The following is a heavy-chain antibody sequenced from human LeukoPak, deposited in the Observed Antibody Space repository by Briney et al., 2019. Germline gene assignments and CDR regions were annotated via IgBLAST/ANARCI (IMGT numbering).Heavy chain of an antibody. V-gene: IGHV3-23*01. CDR1: GFTFSSYA. Sequence: GGSLRLSCAASGFTFSSYAMSWVRQAPGKGLEWVSAISGSGGSTYYADSVKGRFTISRDNSKNTLYLQMNSLRAEDTAVYYCARWKYSSSYFDYWGQGTLVTVSS. CDR3: ARWKYSSSYFDY. D-gene: IGHD6-6*01. J-gene: IGHJ4*02. CDR2: ISGSGGST.